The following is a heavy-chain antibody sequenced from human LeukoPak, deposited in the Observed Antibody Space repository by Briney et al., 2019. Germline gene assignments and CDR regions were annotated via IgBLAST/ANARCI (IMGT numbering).Heavy chain of an antibody. J-gene: IGHJ6*02. CDR1: GFTFSSYA. CDR2: ISGSGGST. V-gene: IGHV3-23*01. CDR3: AKESSQQLLGAYYYGMDV. Sequence: GGSLRLPCAASGFTFSSYAMSWVRQAPGKGLEWVSAISGSGGSTYYADSVKGRFTISRDNSKNTLYLQMNSLRAEDTAVYYCAKESSQQLLGAYYYGMDVWGQGTTVTVSS. D-gene: IGHD6-13*01.